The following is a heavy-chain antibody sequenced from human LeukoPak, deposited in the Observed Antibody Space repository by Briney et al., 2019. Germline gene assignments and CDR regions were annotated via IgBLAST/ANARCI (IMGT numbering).Heavy chain of an antibody. J-gene: IGHJ5*01. CDR2: INHSGRT. CDR3: VRPYYSGTYWFDS. D-gene: IGHD1-7*01. Sequence: PSETLSLTCAVFGGSFSSYYWSWIRQTPGKGLEWIGEINHSGRTNYNPSLKSRVTLSVDTSKNQFSLKMSSVTAADTAVYYCVRPYYSGTYWFDSWGQGTLVTVSS. CDR1: GGSFSSYY. V-gene: IGHV4-34*01.